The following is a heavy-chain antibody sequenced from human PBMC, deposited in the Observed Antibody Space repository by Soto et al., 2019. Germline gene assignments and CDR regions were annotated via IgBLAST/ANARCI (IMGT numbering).Heavy chain of an antibody. CDR2: INPNSGGT. Sequence: GASVKVSCKASGYTFTGYYMHWVRQAPGQGLEWMGWINPNSGGTNYAQKFQGWVTMTRDTSISTAYMELSRLRSDDTAVYYCAIIIAARPEFYSYYDRTFGGKGTWVT. D-gene: IGHD6-13*01. CDR3: AIIIAARPEFYSYYDRTF. CDR1: GYTFTGYY. V-gene: IGHV1-2*04. J-gene: IGHJ6*04.